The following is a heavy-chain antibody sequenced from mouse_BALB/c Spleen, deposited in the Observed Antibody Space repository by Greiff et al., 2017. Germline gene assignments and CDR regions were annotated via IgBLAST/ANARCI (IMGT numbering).Heavy chain of an antibody. D-gene: IGHD2-4*01. V-gene: IGHV5-12-2*01. Sequence: EVKLVESGGGLVQPGGSLKLSCAASGFTFSSYTMSWVRQTPEKRLEWVAYISNGGGSTYYPDTVKGRFTISRDNAKNTLYLQMSSLKSEDTAMYYCARHLYDYDRTWFAYWGQGTLVTVSA. J-gene: IGHJ3*01. CDR2: ISNGGGST. CDR1: GFTFSSYT. CDR3: ARHLYDYDRTWFAY.